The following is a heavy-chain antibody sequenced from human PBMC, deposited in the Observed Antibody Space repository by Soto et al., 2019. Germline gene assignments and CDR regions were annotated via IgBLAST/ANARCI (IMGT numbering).Heavy chain of an antibody. CDR3: ARVRGSSSSRRALRSAFEY. D-gene: IGHD6-13*01. CDR2: MNPNSGNT. J-gene: IGHJ4*02. Sequence: ASLKVSCKASGYTFTSYDSNWVRQATGQGLEWMGWMNPNSGNTGYAQKFQGRVTMTRNTSISTAYMELSSLRAEETAVYYCARVRGSSSSRRALRSAFEYWGQGTIVTPSP. CDR1: GYTFTSYD. V-gene: IGHV1-8*01.